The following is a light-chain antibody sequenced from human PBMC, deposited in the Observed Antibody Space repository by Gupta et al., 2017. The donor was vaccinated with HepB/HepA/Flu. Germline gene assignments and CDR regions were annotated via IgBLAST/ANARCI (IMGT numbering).Light chain of an antibody. CDR3: QSYDSNRIGVWV. J-gene: IGLJ3*02. CDR1: SSNIAAGYD. CDR2: DNN. Sequence: VLTQPPSVSGAPGQRVTIPCSRSSSNIAAGYDVHWYQLLPGTAPKLLISDNNKRPSGGPDRFSASKSATSAALAITGLQTEDEADYYCQSYDSNRIGVWVFGGGTKLTVL. V-gene: IGLV1-40*01.